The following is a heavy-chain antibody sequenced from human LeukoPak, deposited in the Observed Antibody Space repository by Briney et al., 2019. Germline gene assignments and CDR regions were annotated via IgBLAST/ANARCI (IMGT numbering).Heavy chain of an antibody. Sequence: ASVKVSCKASGGTFSSYAINWVRQAPGQGLEWMGGIIPIFGTANYAHKFQGRVTITADESTSTAYMELSSLRSEDTAVYYCARVADIVVVPAAPASSAFDIWGQGTMVTVSS. CDR2: IIPIFGTA. CDR3: ARVADIVVVPAAPASSAFDI. CDR1: GGTFSSYA. D-gene: IGHD2-2*01. V-gene: IGHV1-69*13. J-gene: IGHJ3*02.